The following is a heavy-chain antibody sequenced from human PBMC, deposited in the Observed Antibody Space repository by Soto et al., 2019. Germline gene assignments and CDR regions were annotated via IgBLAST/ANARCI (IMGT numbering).Heavy chain of an antibody. CDR1: GFTFSSYA. J-gene: IGHJ4*02. Sequence: QVQLVESGGGVVQPGRSLRLSCAASGFTFSSYAMHWVRQAPGKGLEWVAVISYDGSNRYYADSVKGQFTISRDDSKNRLYLQMNSLRAEDTAVYYCARDGTAMVTAIDYWGQGTLVTVSS. D-gene: IGHD5-18*01. CDR3: ARDGTAMVTAIDY. CDR2: ISYDGSNR. V-gene: IGHV3-30-3*01.